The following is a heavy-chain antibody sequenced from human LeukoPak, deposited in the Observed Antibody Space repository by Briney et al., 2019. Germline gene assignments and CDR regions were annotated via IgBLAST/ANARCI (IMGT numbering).Heavy chain of an antibody. D-gene: IGHD4-23*01. CDR3: ATMGGNGIDH. V-gene: IGHV4-39*02. CDR1: GGSISSSSYY. J-gene: IGHJ4*02. Sequence: SETLSPTCTVSGGSISSSSYYWGWIRQPPGKGLEWLGSFFSGGTSNYKPSLKSRVTISVDTSKNHFSLNMRSVTAADTAMYYCATMGGNGIDHWGQGTLVTVSS. CDR2: FFSGGTS.